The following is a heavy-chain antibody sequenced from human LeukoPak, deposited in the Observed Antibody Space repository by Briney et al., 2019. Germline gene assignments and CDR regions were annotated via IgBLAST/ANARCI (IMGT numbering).Heavy chain of an antibody. CDR3: AKLTCSSTFCPLDY. CDR1: GGSISSSSFF. J-gene: IGHJ4*02. V-gene: IGHV4-39*01. CDR2: VSYSGTT. D-gene: IGHD2-2*01. Sequence: SETLSVTCTVSGGSISSSSFFWAWIRQPPGKGLEWIGTVSYSGTTYYSPSLKSRVTISVDTSKNQFSLRLTSVTAADTALYYCAKLTCSSTFCPLDYWGQGTLVTVSS.